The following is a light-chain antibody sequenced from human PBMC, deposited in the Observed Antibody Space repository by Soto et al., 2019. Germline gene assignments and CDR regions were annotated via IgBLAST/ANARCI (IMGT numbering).Light chain of an antibody. J-gene: IGLJ1*01. CDR2: YVN. Sequence: QSALIPPPSVSGSPGQSVTISCTGTSSDVGNCDYVSWHQQNPGTVPKPMIYYVNTQPSGVPDRFSDSKSAKTASITISGVQAEHQVQHYFCSYTSSATYVFESGTKLTVL. CDR1: SSDVGNCDY. CDR3: CSYTSSATYV. V-gene: IGLV2-11*01.